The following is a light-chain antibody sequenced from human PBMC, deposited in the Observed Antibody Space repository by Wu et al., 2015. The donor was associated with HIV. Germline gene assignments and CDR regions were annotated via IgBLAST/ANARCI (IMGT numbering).Light chain of an antibody. V-gene: IGKV3-15*01. J-gene: IGKJ1*01. CDR2: DAS. CDR1: QIIATN. Sequence: EIVMTQSPATLSVSPGGRVTLSCRASQIIATNLAWYQQKPGQPPRLLIYDASTRATGFPARFSGGGSGTEFTLTINTLQSGDVAVYYCQQYNDWPQTFGQGDQGWKS. CDR3: QQYNDWPQT.